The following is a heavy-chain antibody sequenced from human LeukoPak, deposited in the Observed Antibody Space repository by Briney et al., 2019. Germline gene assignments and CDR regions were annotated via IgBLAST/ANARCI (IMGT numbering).Heavy chain of an antibody. CDR2: IIPILGIA. CDR1: GGTFSSYA. CDR3: ASVYDGSGYYLDY. J-gene: IGHJ4*02. V-gene: IGHV1-69*04. D-gene: IGHD3-22*01. Sequence: SVKVSCKASGGTFSSYAISWVRQAPGQGLEWMGRIIPILGIANYAQKFQGRVTITADKSTSTAYMELSSLRSEDTAVYYCASVYDGSGYYLDYWGQGTLVTVSS.